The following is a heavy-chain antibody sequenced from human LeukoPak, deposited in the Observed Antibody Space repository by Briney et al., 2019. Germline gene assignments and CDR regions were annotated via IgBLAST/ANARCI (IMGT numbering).Heavy chain of an antibody. CDR1: GFTFDDYG. CDR3: ARDYSGSSWYDY. D-gene: IGHD6-13*01. V-gene: IGHV3-20*04. CDR2: INWNGGST. J-gene: IGHJ4*02. Sequence: GGSLRLSCAASGFTFDDYGMSWVRQAPGKGLEWVSGINWNGGSTGYADSVNGRFTISRDNAKNSLYLQMNSLRAEDTALYYCARDYSGSSWYDYWGQGTLVTVSS.